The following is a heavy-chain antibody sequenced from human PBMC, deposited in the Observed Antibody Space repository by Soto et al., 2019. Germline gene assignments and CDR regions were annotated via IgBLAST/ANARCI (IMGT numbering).Heavy chain of an antibody. J-gene: IGHJ5*02. CDR2: ISYDGSNK. D-gene: IGHD3-10*01. V-gene: IGHV3-30*18. Sequence: GGSLRLSCAASGFTFSSYGMHWVRQAPGKGLEWVAVISYDGSNKYYADSVKGRFTISRDNSKNTLYLQMNSLRAEDTAVYYCAKVLTPGPGVGGFDPWGQGTLVTVSS. CDR3: AKVLTPGPGVGGFDP. CDR1: GFTFSSYG.